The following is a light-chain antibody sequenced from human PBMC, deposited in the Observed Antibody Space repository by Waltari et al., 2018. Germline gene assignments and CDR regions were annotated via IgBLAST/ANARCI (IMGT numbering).Light chain of an antibody. CDR3: CSYAGSRTYV. Sequence: QSALTQPASVSGSPGQSLTISCTRTSSDVGNFILVSWYQQHPGKVPKLIIYEVSKRPSGVSNHFSGSKSGNTASLTISGLRAEDEADYYCCSYAGSRTYVFGTGTKVTVL. J-gene: IGLJ1*01. V-gene: IGLV2-23*02. CDR1: SSDVGNFIL. CDR2: EVS.